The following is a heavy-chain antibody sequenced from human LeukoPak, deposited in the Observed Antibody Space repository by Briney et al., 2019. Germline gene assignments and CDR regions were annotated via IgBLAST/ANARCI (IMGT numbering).Heavy chain of an antibody. CDR3: VTGGSYFGY. Sequence: GGSLRLSCAASGFTFSDNWVSWVRQAPGKGLEWVANIEVDGSEKNYLDSVKGRFTISSHNAKNSLYLQMNSLRVEDTAVYYCVTGGSYFGYWGQGTLVTVSS. CDR2: IEVDGSEK. J-gene: IGHJ4*02. CDR1: GFTFSDNW. D-gene: IGHD1-26*01. V-gene: IGHV3-7*01.